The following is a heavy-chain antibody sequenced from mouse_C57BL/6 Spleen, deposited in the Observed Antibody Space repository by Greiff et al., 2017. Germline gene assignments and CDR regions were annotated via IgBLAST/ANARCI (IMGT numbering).Heavy chain of an antibody. V-gene: IGHV8-12*01. D-gene: IGHD2-4*01. J-gene: IGHJ3*01. CDR2: IYWDDDK. Sequence: QVTLNESGPGILQSSQTLSLTCSFSGFSLSTSGMGVSWIRQPSGKGLEWLAHIYWDDDKRYNPSLKSRLTISKDTSRNQVFLKITSVDTADTATYYWAPIYYEYSFAYWGQGTLVTVSA. CDR3: APIYYEYSFAY. CDR1: GFSLSTSGMG.